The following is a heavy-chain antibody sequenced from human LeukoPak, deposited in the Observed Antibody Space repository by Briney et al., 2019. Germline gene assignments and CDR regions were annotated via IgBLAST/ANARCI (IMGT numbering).Heavy chain of an antibody. CDR3: TTDLGLTMIRGVIVN. V-gene: IGHV3-15*01. CDR1: GFTFTNAW. CDR2: IKSKGDGETT. Sequence: GGSLRLSCAASGFTFTNAWMSWVRQAPGKGLEWVGRIKSKGDGETTDNAAPVKGRFTMSRDESKATLYLQMNSLKAEDTAVYYCTTDLGLTMIRGVIVNWGQGALVTVSS. J-gene: IGHJ4*02. D-gene: IGHD3-10*01.